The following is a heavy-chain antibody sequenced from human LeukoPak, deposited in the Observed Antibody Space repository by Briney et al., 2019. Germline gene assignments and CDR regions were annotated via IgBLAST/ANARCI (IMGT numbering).Heavy chain of an antibody. CDR1: GYTFTNYG. CDR2: INPSGGST. J-gene: IGHJ4*02. Sequence: GASVKVSCKASGYTFTNYGISWVRQAPGQGLEWMGIINPSGGSTTYTQKFQGRVTVTGDTSTSTVYMELSSLRSEDTAVYYCARGPYRYFDYWGQGTLVTVSS. D-gene: IGHD5-18*01. V-gene: IGHV1-46*01. CDR3: ARGPYRYFDY.